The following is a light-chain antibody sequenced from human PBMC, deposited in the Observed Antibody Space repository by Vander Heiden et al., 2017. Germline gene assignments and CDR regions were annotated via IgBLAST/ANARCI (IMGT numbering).Light chain of an antibody. Sequence: EIVIMQSAFSMPVTAGEAASISCRSSKSRLHSNGNNYLNCFLQKTGQSPQRLVYLGSHRASVVPDRFIGSGSGTDFTLKISRVEAEDVGVYYCMQTLQVPRTFGPGTKVDIK. CDR2: LGS. V-gene: IGKV2-28*01. J-gene: IGKJ3*01. CDR3: MQTLQVPRT. CDR1: KSRLHSNGNNY.